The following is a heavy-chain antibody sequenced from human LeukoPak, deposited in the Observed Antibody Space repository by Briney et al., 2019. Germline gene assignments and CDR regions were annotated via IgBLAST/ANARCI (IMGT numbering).Heavy chain of an antibody. J-gene: IGHJ4*02. D-gene: IGHD3-10*01. Sequence: PGGSLRLSCAASGLTFSSYAMSWVRQAPGKGLEWVSAISGSGGSTYYADSVKGRFTISRDNSKNTLYLQMNSLRAKDTAVYYCAKVSGRFGELSAFDYWGQGTLVTVSS. V-gene: IGHV3-23*01. CDR2: ISGSGGST. CDR3: AKVSGRFGELSAFDY. CDR1: GLTFSSYA.